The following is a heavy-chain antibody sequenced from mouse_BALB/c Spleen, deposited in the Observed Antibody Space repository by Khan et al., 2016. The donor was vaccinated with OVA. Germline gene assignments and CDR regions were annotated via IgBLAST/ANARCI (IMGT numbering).Heavy chain of an antibody. CDR2: IYPFNDDT. CDR3: TTPGSTYTWFAY. CDR1: GYTFTSYV. J-gene: IGHJ3*01. Sequence: VRLQQSGPELLKPGASVKMSCKASGYTFTSYVMHWVKQKPGQGLEWIGYIYPFNDDTKYSEKFKGKAKLTSDTSSNTAYMELSSLTSEDSAVYSCTTPGSTYTWFAYWGQGTLVTVSA. V-gene: IGHV1S136*01. D-gene: IGHD1-1*01.